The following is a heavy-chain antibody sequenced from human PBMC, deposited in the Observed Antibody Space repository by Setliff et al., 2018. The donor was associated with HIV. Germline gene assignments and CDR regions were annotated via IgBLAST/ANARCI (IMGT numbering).Heavy chain of an antibody. CDR2: IYPGDSDT. V-gene: IGHV5-51*01. CDR3: ATLQPDSVDV. J-gene: IGHJ6*02. Sequence: GESLKISCKGSGYSFTSYWIGWVRQMPGKGLEWMGIIYPGDSDTRYSPSFQGQVTISADRSITTAFLQWSSLKASDTAIYYCATLQPDSVDVWGQGTTVTVS. CDR1: GYSFTSYW.